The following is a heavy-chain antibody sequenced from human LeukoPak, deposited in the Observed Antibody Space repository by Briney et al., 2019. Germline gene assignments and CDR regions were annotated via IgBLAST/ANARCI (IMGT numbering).Heavy chain of an antibody. CDR1: GYTFTSYA. CDR3: ARDMWGGSWPLYYYYYYGMDV. Sequence: ASVKVSCKASGYTFTSYAMNWVRQAPGQGLEWMGWINTNTGKPTYAQGFTGRFVFFLDTSVSTAYLQISSLKAEDTAVYYCARDMWGGSWPLYYYYYYGMDVWGQGTTVTVSS. J-gene: IGHJ6*02. CDR2: INTNTGKP. D-gene: IGHD2-15*01. V-gene: IGHV7-4-1*02.